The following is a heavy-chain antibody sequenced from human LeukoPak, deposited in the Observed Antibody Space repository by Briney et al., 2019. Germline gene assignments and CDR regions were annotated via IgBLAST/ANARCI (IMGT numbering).Heavy chain of an antibody. CDR3: ARQDTAMAYFDY. V-gene: IGHV3-33*01. D-gene: IGHD5-18*01. CDR1: GFTFSSCG. Sequence: GGSLRLSCAASGFTFSSCGMHWVRQAPGKGLEWVAVIWYDGSNKYYADSAKGRFTISRDNSKNTLYLQMNSLRAEDTAVYYCARQDTAMAYFDYWGQGTLVTVSS. J-gene: IGHJ4*02. CDR2: IWYDGSNK.